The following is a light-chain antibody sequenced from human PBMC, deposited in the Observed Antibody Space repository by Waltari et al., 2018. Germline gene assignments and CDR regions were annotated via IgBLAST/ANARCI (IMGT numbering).Light chain of an antibody. J-gene: IGKJ2*01. Sequence: DIQMTQSPSSLSASVGDRVTITCQASQDISNYLNWYQQKPGKAPKLLIYDASNLETGVPSRFSGSGSGTDFTFTISSLQPDDFASYYCQQYNSDSLYTFGQGTKLEIK. V-gene: IGKV1-33*01. CDR2: DAS. CDR1: QDISNY. CDR3: QQYNSDSLYT.